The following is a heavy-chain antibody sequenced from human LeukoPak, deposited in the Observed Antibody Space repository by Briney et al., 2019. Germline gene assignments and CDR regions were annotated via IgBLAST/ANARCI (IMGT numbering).Heavy chain of an antibody. CDR2: IGDGGARI. CDR1: EFTFNNYV. Sequence: GGSLRLSCEASEFTFNNYVMSWVRQAPGKGLEWVSSIGDGGARINYADSVKGRFTLSRDNSINTLYLQMNSLRAEDTAVYYCAKEESNPVHFDYWGQGTLVTVSS. V-gene: IGHV3-23*01. D-gene: IGHD1-1*01. J-gene: IGHJ4*02. CDR3: AKEESNPVHFDY.